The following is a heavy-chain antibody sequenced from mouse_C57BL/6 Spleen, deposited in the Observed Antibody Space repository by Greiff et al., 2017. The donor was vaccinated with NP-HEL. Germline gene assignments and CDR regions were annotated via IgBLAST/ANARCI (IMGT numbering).Heavy chain of an antibody. Sequence: QVQLQQPGAELVKPGASVKMSCKASGYTFTSYWITWVKQRPGQGLEWIGDIYPGSGSTNYNEKFKSKATLTVDTSSSTAYMQLSSLTSEDSAVYYCARRDDYGDYAMDYWVQGTSVTVSS. D-gene: IGHD2-4*01. CDR1: GYTFTSYW. CDR2: IYPGSGST. V-gene: IGHV1-55*01. CDR3: ARRDDYGDYAMDY. J-gene: IGHJ4*01.